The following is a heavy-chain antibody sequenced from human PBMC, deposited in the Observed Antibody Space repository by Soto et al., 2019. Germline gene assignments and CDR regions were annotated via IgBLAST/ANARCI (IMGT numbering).Heavy chain of an antibody. CDR1: GFTVGSYC. Sequence: GGSLRLSCAVSGFTVGSYCMGCVRHAEGSLREWVAVVWFDGSNKFYADSVKGRFTISRDNSKNTVSLQMNSLRDEDSAAYYCATTGPYWGQGT. V-gene: IGHV3-33*01. CDR3: ATTGPY. CDR2: VWFDGSNK. J-gene: IGHJ4*02.